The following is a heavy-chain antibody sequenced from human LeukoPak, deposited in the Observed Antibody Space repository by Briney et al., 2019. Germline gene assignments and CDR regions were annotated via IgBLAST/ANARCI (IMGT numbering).Heavy chain of an antibody. V-gene: IGHV3-23*01. CDR2: ISGSGDST. CDR3: ARDLRIVSGSYLDY. J-gene: IGHJ4*02. CDR1: GFIFSNYA. D-gene: IGHD1-26*01. Sequence: PGGSLRLSCAATGFIFSNYAMNWVRQAPGKGLEWVSIISGSGDSTHYADSVKGRFISSRDNTKNSLYLQMNSLRAEDTAIYYCARDLRIVSGSYLDYWGQGTLVTVSS.